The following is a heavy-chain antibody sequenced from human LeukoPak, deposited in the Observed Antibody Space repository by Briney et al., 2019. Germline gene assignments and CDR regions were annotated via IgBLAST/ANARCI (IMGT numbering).Heavy chain of an antibody. CDR2: ISDSGGST. CDR1: GFTFSTYA. V-gene: IGHV3-23*01. J-gene: IGHJ4*02. D-gene: IGHD4-17*01. Sequence: PGGSLRLSCAASGFTFSTYAVTWVRQAPGKGLEWVSAISDSGGSTYYGDSVKGRFTISRDNSKNTLYLQMNSLRAEDTAVYYCAQGRYGDYAGDHWGQGTLVTVSS. CDR3: AQGRYGDYAGDH.